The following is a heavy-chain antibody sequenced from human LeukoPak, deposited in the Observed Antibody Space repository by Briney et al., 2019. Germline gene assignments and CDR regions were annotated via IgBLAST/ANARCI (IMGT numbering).Heavy chain of an antibody. CDR3: ARDRYYYDSSGTWGVFDI. D-gene: IGHD3-22*01. Sequence: SGTLSLTCAVSGDSISSSNWWSWVRQPPGKGLEWIGEIYHSGSTNYNPSLKSRVTISVDTSKNQFSLKLSSVTAADTAVYYCARDRYYYDSSGTWGVFDIWGQGTMVTVSS. CDR2: IYHSGST. J-gene: IGHJ3*02. CDR1: GDSISSSNW. V-gene: IGHV4-4*02.